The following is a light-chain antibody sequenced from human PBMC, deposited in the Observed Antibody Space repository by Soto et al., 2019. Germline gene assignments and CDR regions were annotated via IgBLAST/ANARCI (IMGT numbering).Light chain of an antibody. CDR3: QQYNNWPIT. V-gene: IGKV3-11*01. CDR2: DAS. CDR1: QSVSNY. Sequence: LTQSPATLSLSPGENAIXSCRASQSVSNYLAWYQQKPGQAPRLLIYDASNRATGIPARFSGSGSGTDFTLTISSLEPEDFAVYYCQQYNNWPITFGQGTRLEIK. J-gene: IGKJ5*01.